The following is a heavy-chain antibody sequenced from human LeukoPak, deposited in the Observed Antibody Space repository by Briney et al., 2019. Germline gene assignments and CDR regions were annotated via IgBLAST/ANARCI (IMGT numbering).Heavy chain of an antibody. Sequence: ASVKVSCKASGYTFTGYYMHWVRQAPGQGLEWMGWINPNSGGTNYAQKFQGRVTMTRDTSISTAYMELSRLRSDDTAVYYWAXXXXXXXTLNTALAMIWGQGTLVTVSS. CDR1: GYTFTGYY. D-gene: IGHD3-16*01. J-gene: IGHJ4*02. CDR3: AXXXXXXXTLNTALAMI. V-gene: IGHV1-2*02. CDR2: INPNSGGT.